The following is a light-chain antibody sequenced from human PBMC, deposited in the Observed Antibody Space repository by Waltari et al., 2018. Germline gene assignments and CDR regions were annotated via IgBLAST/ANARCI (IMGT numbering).Light chain of an antibody. CDR3: QQYNNWSPLT. Sequence: EIVMTQSPATLSVSPGERATLSCRASQSVTSKLAWYQQKPGQAPRLLIYGASTRATDIPARFSGSGSGTEFTLTISSLQSEDFAVDYCQQYNNWSPLTFGGGTKVEI. V-gene: IGKV3-15*01. CDR2: GAS. J-gene: IGKJ4*01. CDR1: QSVTSK.